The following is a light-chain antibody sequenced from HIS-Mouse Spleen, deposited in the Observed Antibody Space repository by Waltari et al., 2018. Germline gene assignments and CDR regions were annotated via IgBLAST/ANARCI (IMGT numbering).Light chain of an antibody. Sequence: QSALTQPASVSGSPGQSITISCTVTSSDVGGYNYVSWYQQHPGKAPNLMIYDVINRPSGVSNRFSGSKSGNTASLTISGLQAEDEADYYCSSYTSSSTLVFGGGTKLTVL. CDR3: SSYTSSSTLV. J-gene: IGLJ3*02. CDR1: SSDVGGYNY. V-gene: IGLV2-14*03. CDR2: DVI.